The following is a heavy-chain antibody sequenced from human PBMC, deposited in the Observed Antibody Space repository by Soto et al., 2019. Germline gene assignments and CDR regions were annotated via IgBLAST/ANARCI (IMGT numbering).Heavy chain of an antibody. Sequence: SSVKVSCKASGYTFTSYGISWVRQAPGQGLEWMGWISAYNGNTNYAQKFQGRVTMTTDTSTSTVYMELRSLRSDDTAVYYCARDYYGSGSYYKGYYYGLDFWGKGTTVTVSS. J-gene: IGHJ6*04. CDR3: ARDYYGSGSYYKGYYYGLDF. CDR1: GYTFTSYG. V-gene: IGHV1-18*04. D-gene: IGHD3-10*01. CDR2: ISAYNGNT.